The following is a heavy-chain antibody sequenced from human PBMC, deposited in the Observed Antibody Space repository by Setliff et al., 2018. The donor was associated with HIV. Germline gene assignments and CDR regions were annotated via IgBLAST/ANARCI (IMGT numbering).Heavy chain of an antibody. CDR2: INPNSGGT. CDR3: ARGSGYTRSWVPGGS. Sequence: ALVQVSCKASGYTFTGYYMHWVRQAPGQGLEWMGWINPNSGGTNYAQKFQGRVTMTRDTSISTAYMELSRVKSDDTAVYYCARGSGYTRSWVPGGSWGQGTMVTVSS. J-gene: IGHJ3*01. D-gene: IGHD6-13*01. V-gene: IGHV1-2*02. CDR1: GYTFTGYY.